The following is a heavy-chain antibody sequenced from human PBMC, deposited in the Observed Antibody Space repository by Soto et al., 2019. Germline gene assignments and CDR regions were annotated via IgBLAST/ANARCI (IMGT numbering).Heavy chain of an antibody. D-gene: IGHD3-22*01. CDR1: GFTFSSYG. CDR3: AKDRGTTLLSYLGY. J-gene: IGHJ4*02. Sequence: QVQLVESGGGVVQPGRSLRLSCAASGFTFSSYGMHWVRQAPGKGLEWVAVISYDGSNKYYADSVKGRFTISRANSKNTLYLQMNSLSAEDTAVYYFAKDRGTTLLSYLGYWGQGPLVTVSA. V-gene: IGHV3-30*18. CDR2: ISYDGSNK.